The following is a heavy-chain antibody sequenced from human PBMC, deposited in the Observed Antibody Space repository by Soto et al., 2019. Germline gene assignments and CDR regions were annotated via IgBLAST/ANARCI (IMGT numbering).Heavy chain of an antibody. CDR3: XXXXXXXXXAFDY. J-gene: IGHJ4*02. V-gene: IGHV1-69*02. CDR2: VNPIVSMS. Sequence: QVQLVQSGAEVRKPGSXXKXXXXASGDXFSXYXIXWVXQAPGLGLEWMGRVNPIVSMSNYAQKFQGRVTITADKSTNTAYMQLSSLRSEDTAXXXXXXXXXXXXXAFDYWGQGALVTVSS. CDR1: GDXFSXYX.